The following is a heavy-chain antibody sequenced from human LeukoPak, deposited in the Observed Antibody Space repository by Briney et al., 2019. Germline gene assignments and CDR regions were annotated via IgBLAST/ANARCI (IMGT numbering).Heavy chain of an antibody. Sequence: ASVKVSCKASGYTFTSYDINWVRQATGQGLGGREWMNPNSGNTGYAQKFQGRVTITRNTSISTAYMELSSLRSEDTAVYYCARDAFRGYYYYMDVWGKGTTVTVSS. CDR1: GYTFTSYD. CDR3: ARDAFRGYYYYMDV. V-gene: IGHV1-8*03. J-gene: IGHJ6*03. CDR2: MNPNSGNT. D-gene: IGHD2-21*01.